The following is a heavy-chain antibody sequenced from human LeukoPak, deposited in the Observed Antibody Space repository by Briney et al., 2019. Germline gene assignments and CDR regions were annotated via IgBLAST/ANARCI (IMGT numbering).Heavy chain of an antibody. CDR1: GLTFSSYA. V-gene: IGHV3-21*01. Sequence: PGGSLRLSCAASGLTFSSYAMNWVRQAPGKGLEWVSSINSDSSHIYYADSVKGRFTISRDNAKDSLYLQMNSLRAEDTAVYYCARGPIPDYWGQGTLVTVSS. CDR3: ARGPIPDY. D-gene: IGHD2-2*02. J-gene: IGHJ4*02. CDR2: INSDSSHI.